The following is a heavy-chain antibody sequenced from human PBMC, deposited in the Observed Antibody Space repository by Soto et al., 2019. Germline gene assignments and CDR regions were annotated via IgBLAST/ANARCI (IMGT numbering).Heavy chain of an antibody. Sequence: EVQLVESGGGFIQPGGSLRLSCAASGLPTINAWMNWVRQAPGKGLEWVGRIKTKSEGGPTDYAAAVKGRFTVSRDDSKNTLYLQMNSLKTEDTAVYYCTTGSVEGVWGQGTTVTVSS. CDR2: IKTKSEGGPT. CDR1: GLPTINAW. CDR3: TTGSVEGV. J-gene: IGHJ6*02. V-gene: IGHV3-15*07.